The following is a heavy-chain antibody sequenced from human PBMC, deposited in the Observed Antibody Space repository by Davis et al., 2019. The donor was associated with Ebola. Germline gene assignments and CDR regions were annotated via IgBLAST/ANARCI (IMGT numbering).Heavy chain of an antibody. J-gene: IGHJ2*01. CDR1: GSTFSHYW. V-gene: IGHV3-66*04. Sequence: AGSLTLSCAVSGSTFSHYWLHWVRQAPGKGLEWVSVIYRHGRTYYADSVKDRFTISRYNSENTVYLQMNSLRAEDSAMYYCVRHVYGDFWYFDLWGRGTRVTVSS. D-gene: IGHD4-17*01. CDR3: VRHVYGDFWYFDL. CDR2: IYRHGRT.